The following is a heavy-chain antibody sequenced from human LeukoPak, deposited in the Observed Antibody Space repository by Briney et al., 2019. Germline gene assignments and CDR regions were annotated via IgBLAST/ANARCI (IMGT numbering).Heavy chain of an antibody. D-gene: IGHD3-3*01. CDR2: IYSGGST. J-gene: IGHJ4*02. V-gene: IGHV3-66*02. Sequence: PGGSLRLSCAAAGFTVSSNYMSWVRQAPGKGLEWVSVIYSGGSTYYADSAKGRFTISRDNSKNTLYLQMNSLRAEDTAVYYCARDFWSGSYYWGQGTLVTVSS. CDR3: ARDFWSGSYY. CDR1: GFTVSSNY.